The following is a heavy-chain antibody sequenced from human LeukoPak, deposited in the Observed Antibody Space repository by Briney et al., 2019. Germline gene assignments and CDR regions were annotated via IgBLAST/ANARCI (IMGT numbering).Heavy chain of an antibody. CDR3: ARVESGYYDSFDI. Sequence: SETLSLTCTVPGDSISSSSYYWGWVRQPPGKGLEYIGTIYYTGDAYYNPSLKGRVTISIDTSRKQFSLRLNSVTAADTAVYYCARVESGYYDSFDIWGQGTMVIVSS. D-gene: IGHD3-22*01. J-gene: IGHJ3*02. CDR2: IYYTGDA. CDR1: GDSISSSSYY. V-gene: IGHV4-39*07.